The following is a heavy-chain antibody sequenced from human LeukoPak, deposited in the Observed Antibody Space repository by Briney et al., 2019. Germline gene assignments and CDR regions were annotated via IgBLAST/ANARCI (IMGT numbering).Heavy chain of an antibody. CDR3: ARGRGRVVVAATRRLYGMDV. V-gene: IGHV3-30-3*01. D-gene: IGHD2-15*01. J-gene: IGHJ6*02. CDR2: ISYDGSNK. Sequence: PGGSLRLSCAASGFTFSSYAVHWVRQAPGKGLEWVAVISYDGSNKYYADSVKGRFTISRDNSKNTLYLQMNSLRAEDTAVYYCARGRGRVVVAATRRLYGMDVWGQGTTVTVSS. CDR1: GFTFSSYA.